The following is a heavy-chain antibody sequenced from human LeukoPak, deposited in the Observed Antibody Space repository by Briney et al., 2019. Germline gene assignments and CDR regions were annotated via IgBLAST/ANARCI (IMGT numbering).Heavy chain of an antibody. D-gene: IGHD3/OR15-3a*01. J-gene: IGHJ5*02. CDR2: IYYTGTT. Sequence: WVRQSPGKNLEWLGSIYYTGTTHYNPSLKSRVTISVDTSKNQFSLNLSSVTAADTAVYYCARQEIGLRSFDPWGQGTLVTVSS. V-gene: IGHV4-39*01. CDR3: ARQEIGLRSFDP.